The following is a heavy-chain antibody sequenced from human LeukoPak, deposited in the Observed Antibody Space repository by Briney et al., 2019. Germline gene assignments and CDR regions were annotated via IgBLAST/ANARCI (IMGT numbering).Heavy chain of an antibody. D-gene: IGHD3-10*01. Sequence: SETLSLTCTVSGGSISSYYWSWIRQPPGKGLEWIGYIYTSGSTNYNPSLKSRVTISVDTSKNQFSLKLSSVTAAYTAVYYSARRKGSGRGAIYDYWGQGTLVTVSS. CDR1: GGSISSYY. V-gene: IGHV4-4*09. J-gene: IGHJ4*02. CDR3: ARRKGSGRGAIYDY. CDR2: IYTSGST.